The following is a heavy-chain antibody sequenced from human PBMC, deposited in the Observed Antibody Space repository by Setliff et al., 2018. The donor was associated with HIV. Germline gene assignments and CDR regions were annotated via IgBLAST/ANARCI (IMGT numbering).Heavy chain of an antibody. J-gene: IGHJ4*02. CDR2: INVDSGNT. CDR1: GDTFRNYA. D-gene: IGHD3-22*01. V-gene: IGHV1-3*03. CDR3: ARERDSNGYQFDY. Sequence: ASVKVSCKVSGDTFRNYALNWVRQAPGQRLEWMGWINVDSGNTKYLQDLQGRVTITKDRSASTAYMEVSNLRSEDMAVYYCARERDSNGYQFDYWGQGTLVTVSS.